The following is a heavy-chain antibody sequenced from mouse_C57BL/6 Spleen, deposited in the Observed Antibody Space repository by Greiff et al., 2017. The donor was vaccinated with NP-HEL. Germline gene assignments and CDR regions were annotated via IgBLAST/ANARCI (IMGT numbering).Heavy chain of an antibody. V-gene: IGHV5-17*01. CDR3: ARVMMVTTSRTSWFAY. CDR2: ISSGSSTI. J-gene: IGHJ3*01. D-gene: IGHD2-3*01. CDR1: GFTFSDYG. Sequence: EVKLVESGGGLVKPGGSLKLSCAASGFTFSDYGMHWVRQAPEKGLEWVAYISSGSSTIYYADTVKGRFTISRDNAKNTLFLQMTSLRSEDTAMYYCARVMMVTTSRTSWFAYWGQGTLVTVSA.